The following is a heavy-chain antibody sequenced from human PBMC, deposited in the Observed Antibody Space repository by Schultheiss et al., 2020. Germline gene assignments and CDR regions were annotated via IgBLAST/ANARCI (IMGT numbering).Heavy chain of an antibody. CDR2: IYPGDSDT. V-gene: IGHV5-51*01. D-gene: IGHD4-17*01. J-gene: IGHJ5*02. CDR3: ARQESATVTEGAGWFDP. CDR1: GYSFPRYW. Sequence: GGSLRLSCEGSGYSFPRYWIGWVRQMPGKGLEWMGIIYPGDSDTRYSPSFQGQVTISADKSISTAYLQWSSLKASDTAMYYCARQESATVTEGAGWFDPWGQGTLVTVSS.